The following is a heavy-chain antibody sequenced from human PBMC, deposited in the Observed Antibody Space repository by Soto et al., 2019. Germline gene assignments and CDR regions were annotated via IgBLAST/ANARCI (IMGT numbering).Heavy chain of an antibody. CDR3: ARDGSHYDVDR. J-gene: IGHJ4*02. D-gene: IGHD4-4*01. Sequence: LVESGGGVAQPGKSLRLSCATSGFTFSHCGMHWVRQAPGKGLEWVGMIWNDGTTTHFADSVKGRFTISRDNSQDTLYLQLNNLRDDDTAVYYCARDGSHYDVDRWGQGTLVTVSS. V-gene: IGHV3-33*01. CDR2: IWNDGTTT. CDR1: GFTFSHCG.